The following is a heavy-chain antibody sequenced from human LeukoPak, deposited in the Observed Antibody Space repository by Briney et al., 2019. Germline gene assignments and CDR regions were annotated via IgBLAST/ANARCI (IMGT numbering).Heavy chain of an antibody. CDR2: IYYSGST. V-gene: IGHV4-59*01. J-gene: IGHJ5*02. CDR3: ARDGVVGATMEYNWFDP. Sequence: PSETLSLTCTVSGGPISSYYWSWIRQPPGKGLEWIGYIYYSGSTNYNPSLKSRVTISVDTSKNQFSLKLSSVTAADTAVYYCARDGVVGATMEYNWFDPWGQGTLVTVSS. CDR1: GGPISSYY. D-gene: IGHD1-26*01.